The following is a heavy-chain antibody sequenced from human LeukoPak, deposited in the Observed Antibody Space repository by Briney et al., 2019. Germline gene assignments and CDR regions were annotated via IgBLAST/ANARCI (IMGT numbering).Heavy chain of an antibody. CDR1: GFTFSSYY. Sequence: GALRLSCAASGFTFSSYYMNWVRQAPGKGLEWVAIIRRDGDERYYGDSVKGRFTISRDNSKNTVFLQMNSLRVEDTALYYCTRGQSYCGADCYSDWGQGTLVTVSS. V-gene: IGHV3-7*01. CDR2: IRRDGDER. CDR3: TRGQSYCGADCYSD. D-gene: IGHD2-21*02. J-gene: IGHJ4*02.